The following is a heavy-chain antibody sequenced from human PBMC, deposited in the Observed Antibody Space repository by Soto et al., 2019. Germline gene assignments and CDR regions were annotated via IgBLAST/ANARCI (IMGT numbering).Heavy chain of an antibody. J-gene: IGHJ4*02. CDR3: ARLSYCSGGSCYAPFDY. D-gene: IGHD2-15*01. CDR1: GDSVSSNSAA. CDR2: TYYRSKWYN. V-gene: IGHV6-1*01. Sequence: PSQTLSLTCAISGDSVSSNSAAWNWIRQSPSRGLEWLGRTYYRSKWYNDYAVSVKSRITINPDTSKNQFSLQLNSVTPEDTAVYYCARLSYCSGGSCYAPFDYWGQGTLVTVPS.